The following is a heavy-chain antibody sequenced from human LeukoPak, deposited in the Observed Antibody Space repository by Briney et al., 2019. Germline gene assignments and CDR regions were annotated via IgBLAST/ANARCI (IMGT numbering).Heavy chain of an antibody. V-gene: IGHV3-48*04. J-gene: IGHJ3*02. Sequence: TFSSXXXNWXXQAXGXXXXXXXYISSSSSTIYYADSVKGRFTVSRDNAKNSLYLQMDSLRAEGTAVYYCARDSGPADPEAFDIWGQGTMVTVSS. CDR3: ARDSGPADPEAFDI. CDR1: TFSSXX. D-gene: IGHD1-14*01. CDR2: ISSSSSTI.